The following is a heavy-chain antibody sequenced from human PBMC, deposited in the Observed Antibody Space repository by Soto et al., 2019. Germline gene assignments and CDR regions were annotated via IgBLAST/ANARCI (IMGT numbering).Heavy chain of an antibody. Sequence: GGSLTLSCAGSGSTFTDAWINWVSQVPGKGLEWVGRIQSKGFGEATHYAAPVKDRVTISRGDSENTAYLQLDSLESEDTAVYYCATPDPGLTHVFYNMDFWGQGTTVTVSS. CDR2: IQSKGFGEAT. D-gene: IGHD3-9*01. CDR1: GSTFTDAW. CDR3: ATPDPGLTHVFYNMDF. V-gene: IGHV3-15*01. J-gene: IGHJ6*02.